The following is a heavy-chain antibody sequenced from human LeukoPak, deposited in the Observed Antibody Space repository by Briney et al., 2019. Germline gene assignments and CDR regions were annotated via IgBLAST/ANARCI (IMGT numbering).Heavy chain of an antibody. CDR2: MNPNIGTT. D-gene: IGHD3-22*01. CDR1: GYTFNNYD. V-gene: IGHV1-8*03. J-gene: IGHJ4*02. CDR3: ARGFPPRRNYDSSGYYSYYFDY. Sequence: ASVKVSCKASGYTFNNYDINWVRQATGQGLEWMGWMNPNIGTTDYAQKFQGRFTITMDTSISTTYMELSGLTSEDTAVYYCARGFPPRRNYDSSGYYSYYFDYWGQGTLVTVPS.